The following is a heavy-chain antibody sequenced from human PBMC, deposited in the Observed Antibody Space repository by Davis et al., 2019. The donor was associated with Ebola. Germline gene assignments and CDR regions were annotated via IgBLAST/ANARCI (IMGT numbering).Heavy chain of an antibody. V-gene: IGHV1-18*01. CDR1: GYTFGSYG. D-gene: IGHD5-18*01. Sequence: ASVKVSCKASGYTFGSYGISWVRQAPGQGLEWMGWISGYEDNTNYAPRFQGRITLTTDTSTNTAYMELRDLRSDDAALYYCARLAMVAAGCHDYWGQGSLVAVSS. CDR3: ARLAMVAAGCHDY. J-gene: IGHJ4*02. CDR2: ISGYEDNT.